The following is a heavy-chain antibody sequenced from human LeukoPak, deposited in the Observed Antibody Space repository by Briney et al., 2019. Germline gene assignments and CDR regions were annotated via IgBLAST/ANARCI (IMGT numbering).Heavy chain of an antibody. CDR3: AREPFWSGYYSNLHFDY. J-gene: IGHJ4*02. V-gene: IGHV3-21*05. Sequence: PGGSLRLSCAASGFTFSSYSMNWVRQAPGKGLEWVSYISSSSSYIYYADSVKGRFTISRDNAKNSLYLQMNSLRAEDTAVYYCAREPFWSGYYSNLHFDYWGQGTLVTVSS. D-gene: IGHD3-3*01. CDR1: GFTFSSYS. CDR2: ISSSSSYI.